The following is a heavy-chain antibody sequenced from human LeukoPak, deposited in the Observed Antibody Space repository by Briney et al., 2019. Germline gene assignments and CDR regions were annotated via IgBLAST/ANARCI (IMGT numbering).Heavy chain of an antibody. J-gene: IGHJ6*02. CDR1: GGSISSSSYY. V-gene: IGHV3-74*01. CDR2: INGDGTST. D-gene: IGHD2-15*01. Sequence: ETLSLTCTVSGGSISSSSYYWAWIRQPPGEGLVWVSHINGDGTSTGYADSVRGRFTISRDNAKNTLYLQMNSLRAEDTAVYYCGRGGVVASMDVWGQGSTVTVSS. CDR3: GRGGVVASMDV.